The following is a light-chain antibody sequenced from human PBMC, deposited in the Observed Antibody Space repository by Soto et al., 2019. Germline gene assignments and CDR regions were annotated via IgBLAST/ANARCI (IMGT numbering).Light chain of an antibody. V-gene: IGLV2-23*01. Sequence: QSVLTQPASVSGSAGQSVTISCTGTSSDVGSYNLVCWYQQHPGKAPKLMIYEDNERPSGVSNRFSVSKSGYTASLTISGLQAEDEADYYCCSYARTSTYVFGSGTKVTVL. CDR2: EDN. CDR1: SSDVGSYNL. CDR3: CSYARTSTYV. J-gene: IGLJ1*01.